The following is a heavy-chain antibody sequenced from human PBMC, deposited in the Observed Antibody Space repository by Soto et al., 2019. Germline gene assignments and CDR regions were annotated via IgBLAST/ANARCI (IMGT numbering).Heavy chain of an antibody. CDR1: GFTFSSYS. CDR3: ARVGNYYDSSGYYAFSYG. CDR2: ISSSSSYI. D-gene: IGHD3-22*01. Sequence: SLRLSCAASGFTFSSYSMNWVRQAPGKGLEWVSSISSSSSYIYYADSVKGRFTISRDNAKNSLHLQMNSLRAEDTAVYYCARVGNYYDSSGYYAFSYGWGQGTLVTVSS. J-gene: IGHJ4*02. V-gene: IGHV3-21*01.